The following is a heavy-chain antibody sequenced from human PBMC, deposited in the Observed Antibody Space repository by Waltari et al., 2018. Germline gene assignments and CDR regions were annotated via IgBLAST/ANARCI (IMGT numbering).Heavy chain of an antibody. CDR1: GGSISSSNW. V-gene: IGHV4-4*02. CDR3: ARGERYDFWSGLRWFDP. Sequence: QVQLQESGPGLVKPSGTLSLTCAVSGGSISSSNWWRWVRQPPGKGLEWIGEIYHSGSTNYNPSLKSRVTISVDKSKNQFSLKLSSVTAADTAVYYCARGERYDFWSGLRWFDPWGQGTLVTVSS. D-gene: IGHD3-3*01. CDR2: IYHSGST. J-gene: IGHJ5*02.